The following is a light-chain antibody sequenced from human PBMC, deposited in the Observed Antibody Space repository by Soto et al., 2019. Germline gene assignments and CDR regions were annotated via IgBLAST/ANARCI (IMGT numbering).Light chain of an antibody. Sequence: EIGLTQSAGSLSLSPGERGSLXCRASQSLDSHFGWYQQKTGQTPRLLIYGASTRPTGSPARFSGSGSGKGFARTISSLQSEDFAVYYGYQYNDWPPAFGQGTKVDIK. J-gene: IGKJ1*01. CDR2: GAS. CDR1: QSLDSH. V-gene: IGKV3D-15*01. CDR3: YQYNDWPPA.